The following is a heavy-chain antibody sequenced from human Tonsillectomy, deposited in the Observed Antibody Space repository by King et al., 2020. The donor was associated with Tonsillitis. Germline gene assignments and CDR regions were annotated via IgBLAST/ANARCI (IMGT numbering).Heavy chain of an antibody. Sequence: QLQESGPGLVKPSETLSLTCTVSGGSISSYYWSWIRQPPGKGLEWIGYIYDSGSTNYNPSLKSRVTISVDTSKNQFSLKLSSVTAADTAGYYCASSGYPDYWGQGTLVTVSS. D-gene: IGHD5-12*01. V-gene: IGHV4-59*01. CDR2: IYDSGST. CDR1: GGSISSYY. CDR3: ASSGYPDY. J-gene: IGHJ4*02.